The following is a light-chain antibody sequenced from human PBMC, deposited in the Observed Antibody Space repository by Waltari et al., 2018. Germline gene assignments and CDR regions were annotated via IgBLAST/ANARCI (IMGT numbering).Light chain of an antibody. V-gene: IGKV3-20*01. CDR1: QSLSGT. CDR2: EVS. Sequence: EHVVTQYSGTLSLPTGERATLSCRASQSLSGTLAWYQQKPGQAPRLLIYEVSSRASGIPDRFSGSGSRTDFSLTISRLEPEDFAVYYCQKYGTLPATFGQGTKVEFK. CDR3: QKYGTLPAT. J-gene: IGKJ1*01.